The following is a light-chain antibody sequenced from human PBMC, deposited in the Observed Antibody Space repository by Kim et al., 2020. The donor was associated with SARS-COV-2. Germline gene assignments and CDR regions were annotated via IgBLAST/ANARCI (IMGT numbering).Light chain of an antibody. Sequence: GKTVTISCTRSSVSSASNYVQWYQQRPGSAPTTVIYEDNQRPSGVPYRFSGSIDSSSNSASLTISGLKTEDGADYYCQSYDSSTVVFGGGTQLTVL. CDR3: QSYDSSTVV. J-gene: IGLJ2*01. CDR1: SVSSASNY. CDR2: EDN. V-gene: IGLV6-57*03.